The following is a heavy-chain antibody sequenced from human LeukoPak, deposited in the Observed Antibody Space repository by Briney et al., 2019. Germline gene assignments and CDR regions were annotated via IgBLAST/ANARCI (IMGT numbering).Heavy chain of an antibody. CDR1: GFTFDDYG. Sequence: TGGSLRLSCAASGFTFDDYGMSWVRQAPGKGLEWVSGINRNGGSTGDADSVKGRFTISRDNSKNTLYLQMNSLRAEDTAVYYCAKDLEGAIDYWGQGTLVTVSS. V-gene: IGHV3-20*04. CDR2: INRNGGST. J-gene: IGHJ4*02. CDR3: AKDLEGAIDY. D-gene: IGHD1-26*01.